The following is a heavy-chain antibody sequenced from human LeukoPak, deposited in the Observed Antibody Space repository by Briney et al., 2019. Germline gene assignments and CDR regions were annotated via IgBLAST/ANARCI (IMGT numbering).Heavy chain of an antibody. CDR1: GYTFTSYG. Sequence: ASVKVSCKASGYTFTSYGIGWVRQAPGQGLEWMGWLSAYNGNTNYAQKLQGRVTMTTDTSTSTAYMELRSLRSDDTAVYYCARLDGPYDSSGYYLPFDYWGQGTLVTVSS. CDR3: ARLDGPYDSSGYYLPFDY. V-gene: IGHV1-18*01. CDR2: LSAYNGNT. D-gene: IGHD3-22*01. J-gene: IGHJ4*02.